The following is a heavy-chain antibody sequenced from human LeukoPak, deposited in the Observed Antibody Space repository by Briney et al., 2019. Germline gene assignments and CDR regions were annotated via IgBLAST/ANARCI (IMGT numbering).Heavy chain of an antibody. Sequence: SETLSLTCTVSGGSITTYYWSWIRQPPGKGLEWIGYVYYSGSTNYNPSLKSRVTIAVDTSKSQFSLKLSSVTAADTAVYYCARDGDYYDSSGYYYGYFDYWGQGTLVTVSS. V-gene: IGHV4-59*12. J-gene: IGHJ4*02. D-gene: IGHD3-22*01. CDR2: VYYSGST. CDR1: GGSITTYY. CDR3: ARDGDYYDSSGYYYGYFDY.